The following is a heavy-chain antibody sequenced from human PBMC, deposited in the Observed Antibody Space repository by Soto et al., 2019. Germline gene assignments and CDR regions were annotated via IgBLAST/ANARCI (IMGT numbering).Heavy chain of an antibody. CDR1: GFTFSSYA. V-gene: IGHV3-23*01. J-gene: IGHJ4*02. Sequence: EVQLLESGGGLVQPGGSLRLSCAASGFTFSSYAMSWVRQAPGKGLEWVSAISGSGSNTYYADSVKGRFTISRDNSKNTLYLQMNSLRAEDTAVYYCANSGGGELLWHYWGQGTLVTVSS. CDR3: ANSGGGELLWHY. D-gene: IGHD3-10*01. CDR2: ISGSGSNT.